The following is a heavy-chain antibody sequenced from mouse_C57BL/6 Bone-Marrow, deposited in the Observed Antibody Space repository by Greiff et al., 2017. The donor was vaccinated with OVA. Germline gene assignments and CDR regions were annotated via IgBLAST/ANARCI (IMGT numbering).Heavy chain of an antibody. V-gene: IGHV1-53*01. J-gene: IGHJ4*01. CDR1: GYTFTSYW. Sequence: VQRVESGTELVKPGASVKLSCKASGYTFTSYWMHWVKQRPGQGLEWIGNINPSNGGTNYNEKFKSKATLTVDKSSSTAYMQLSSLTSEDSAVYYCARYGNYEYYYAMDYWGQGTSVTVSS. CDR2: INPSNGGT. CDR3: ARYGNYEYYYAMDY. D-gene: IGHD2-1*01.